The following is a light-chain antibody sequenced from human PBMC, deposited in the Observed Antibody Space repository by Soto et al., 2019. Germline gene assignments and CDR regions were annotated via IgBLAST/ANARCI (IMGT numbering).Light chain of an antibody. CDR3: TSYTSSSTSYV. CDR2: DVS. CDR1: SSDVGGYDY. V-gene: IGLV2-14*01. Sequence: QSALTQPASVSGSPGHSITISCTGTSSDVGGYDYVSWYQQHPGKAPKLMIYDVSNRPSGISNRFSGSKSANTASLTISGLQAEDEADYYCTSYTSSSTSYVFGTGTRSPS. J-gene: IGLJ1*01.